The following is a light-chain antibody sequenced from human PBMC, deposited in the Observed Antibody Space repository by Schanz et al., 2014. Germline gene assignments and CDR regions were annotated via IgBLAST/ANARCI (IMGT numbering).Light chain of an antibody. CDR2: GAS. V-gene: IGKV3-15*01. J-gene: IGKJ3*01. Sequence: EIVMTQSPATLSVSPGERGTLSCRASQTVSNNLAWYQQKPGQTPRLLIYGASTRATGIPAKFSGSGSGTEFTLTISSLQPEDLAVYYCQQYSRWPLFGPGTAVDIK. CDR3: QQYSRWPL. CDR1: QTVSNN.